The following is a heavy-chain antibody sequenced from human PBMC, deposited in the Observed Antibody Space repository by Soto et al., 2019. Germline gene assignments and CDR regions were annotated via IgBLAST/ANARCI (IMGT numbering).Heavy chain of an antibody. Sequence: ASETLSLTCTVSGGSISSYYWSWIRQPPGKGLEWIGYIYYSGSTNYNPSLKSRVTISVDTSKNQFSLKLSSVTAADTAVYYCITDGPDGRAYWGQGNQVTVSS. CDR3: ITDGPDGRAY. D-gene: IGHD2-8*01. J-gene: IGHJ4*02. CDR1: GGSISSYY. CDR2: IYYSGST. V-gene: IGHV4-59*01.